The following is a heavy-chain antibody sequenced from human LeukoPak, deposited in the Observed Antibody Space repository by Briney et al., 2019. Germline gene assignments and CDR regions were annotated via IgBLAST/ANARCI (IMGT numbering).Heavy chain of an antibody. CDR1: GGSISSSSYY. Sequence: ETLSLTCTVSGGSISSSSYYWGWIRQPPGKGLEWVSAISGSGGSTYYADSVKGRFTISRDNSKNTLYLQMNSLRAEDTAVYYCAKDRNVEMATIMVYWGQGTLVTVSS. CDR3: AKDRNVEMATIMVY. D-gene: IGHD5-24*01. J-gene: IGHJ4*02. CDR2: ISGSGGST. V-gene: IGHV3-23*01.